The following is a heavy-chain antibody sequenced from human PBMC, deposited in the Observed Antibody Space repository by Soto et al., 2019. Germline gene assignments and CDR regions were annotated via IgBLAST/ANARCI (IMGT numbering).Heavy chain of an antibody. D-gene: IGHD2-2*01. V-gene: IGHV1-2*02. CDR2: INPETGAT. CDR3: ARERYQLRSDGMDV. J-gene: IGHJ6*02. Sequence: QVQLVQSGADVKTPGASVRVSCKASGYTFTGYYVHWVREAPGQGLEWMGWINPETGATSYAQKFQGRVTLSRDTSINTAYLELSSLRFDDAAVYFCARERYQLRSDGMDVWGQGTTVTVSS. CDR1: GYTFTGYY.